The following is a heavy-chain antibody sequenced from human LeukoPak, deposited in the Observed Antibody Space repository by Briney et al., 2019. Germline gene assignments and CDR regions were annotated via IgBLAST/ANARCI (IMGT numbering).Heavy chain of an antibody. Sequence: PGESLRLSCAASGFTFSSYAMSWVRQAPGKGLEWVSAISGSGGSTYYADSVKGRFTISRDNSKNTLYLQMNSLRAEDTAVYYCAKDGDVDTAMVKGYYFDYWGQGTLVTVSS. CDR3: AKDGDVDTAMVKGYYFDY. J-gene: IGHJ4*02. CDR2: ISGSGGST. CDR1: GFTFSSYA. D-gene: IGHD5-18*01. V-gene: IGHV3-23*01.